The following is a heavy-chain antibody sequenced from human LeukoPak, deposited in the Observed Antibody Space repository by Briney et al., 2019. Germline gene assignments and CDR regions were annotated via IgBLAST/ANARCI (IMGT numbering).Heavy chain of an antibody. CDR2: ISGSGGST. CDR1: GFTFSSYA. D-gene: IGHD6-19*01. V-gene: IGHV3-23*01. Sequence: GGSLRLSCAASGFTFSSYAMSWVRQAPGKGLEWVSAISGSGGSTYYADSVKGRFTISRDNSKNTLYLQMNSLRAEDTAVYYCARDAADQVVAVAGLIDYWGQGTLVTVSS. CDR3: ARDAADQVVAVAGLIDY. J-gene: IGHJ4*02.